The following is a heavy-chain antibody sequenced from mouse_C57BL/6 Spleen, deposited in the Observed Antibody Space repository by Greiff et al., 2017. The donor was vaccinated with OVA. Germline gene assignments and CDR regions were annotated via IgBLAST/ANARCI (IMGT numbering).Heavy chain of an antibody. CDR3: ARTSPCYSNPGYFDY. Sequence: QVQLQQPGAELVMPGASVKLSCKASGYTFTSYWMHWVKQRPGQGLEWIGEIDPSDSYTNYNQKFKGKSTLTVDKSSSTAYMQRSSLTSDDSSVYYCARTSPCYSNPGYFDYWGQGTTLTVSS. CDR1: GYTFTSYW. J-gene: IGHJ2*01. D-gene: IGHD2-5*01. V-gene: IGHV1-69*01. CDR2: IDPSDSYT.